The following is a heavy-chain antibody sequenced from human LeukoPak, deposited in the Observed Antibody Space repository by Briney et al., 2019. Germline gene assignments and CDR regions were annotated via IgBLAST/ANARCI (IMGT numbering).Heavy chain of an antibody. J-gene: IGHJ4*02. CDR2: ISSSSSYI. V-gene: IGHV3-21*01. CDR3: ARAALYYDSSGYYDY. D-gene: IGHD3-22*01. CDR1: GFTFSSYA. Sequence: KPGGSLRLSCAASGFTFSSYAMSWVRQAPGKGLEWVSSISSSSSYIYYADSVKGRFTISRDNAKNSLYLQMNSLRAEDTAVYYCARAALYYDSSGYYDYWGQGTLVTVSS.